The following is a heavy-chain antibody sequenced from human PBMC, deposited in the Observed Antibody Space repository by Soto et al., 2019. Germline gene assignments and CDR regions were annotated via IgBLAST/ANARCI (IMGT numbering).Heavy chain of an antibody. J-gene: IGHJ4*02. V-gene: IGHV3-9*01. CDR3: ARDVWSRASGPPDS. CDR2: ISWNSGTI. Sequence: SLRLSCSASVFSFDEYAMHWFRQAPGKGLEWVTGISWNSGTIGYADSVKGRFTISRDNAKNSLYLQMNSLRAEDTALYYCARDVWSRASGPPDSWGQGTLVTVSS. CDR1: VFSFDEYA. D-gene: IGHD3-10*01.